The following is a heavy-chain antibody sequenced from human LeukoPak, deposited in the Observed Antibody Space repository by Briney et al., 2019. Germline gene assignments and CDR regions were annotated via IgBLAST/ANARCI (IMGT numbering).Heavy chain of an antibody. CDR1: GGSISSYY. CDR2: IYTSGST. D-gene: IGHD6-13*01. V-gene: IGHV4-4*07. CDR3: ARAVDSSSWNWFDP. Sequence: SETLSLTCTVSGGSISSYYWSWIRQPAGKGLEWIGRIYTSGSTNYNPSLKSRVTMSVDTSKNQFSLKLSSVTAADAAVYYCARAVDSSSWNWFDPWGQGTLVTVSS. J-gene: IGHJ5*02.